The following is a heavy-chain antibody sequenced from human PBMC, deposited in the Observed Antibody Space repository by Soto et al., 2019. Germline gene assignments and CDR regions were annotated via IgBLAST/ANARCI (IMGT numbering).Heavy chain of an antibody. CDR2: IKQDGSEK. J-gene: IGHJ4*02. D-gene: IGHD5-12*01. CDR3: ARGYSGYDR. V-gene: IGHV3-7*01. Sequence: GGSLRLSCAASGFPFSSYWMSWVRQAPGKGLEWVAYIKQDGSEKYYVDSVKGRFTISRDNAKNSLYLQMNSLRAEDTAVYYCARGYSGYDRWGQGTLVTVSS. CDR1: GFPFSSYW.